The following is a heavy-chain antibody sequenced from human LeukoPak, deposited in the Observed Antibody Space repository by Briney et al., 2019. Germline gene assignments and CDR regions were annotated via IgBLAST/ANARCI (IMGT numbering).Heavy chain of an antibody. D-gene: IGHD3-22*01. V-gene: IGHV3-48*03. CDR3: ARHYYDSSGYYKGDY. Sequence: GGSLRLSCAASGFTFSNYEMNWVRQAPGKGLEWVSYISSSGSTIYYADSVKGRFTISRDNAKNSLYLQMNSLRAEDTAVYYCARHYYDSSGYYKGDYWGQGTLVTVSS. CDR1: GFTFSNYE. J-gene: IGHJ4*02. CDR2: ISSSGSTI.